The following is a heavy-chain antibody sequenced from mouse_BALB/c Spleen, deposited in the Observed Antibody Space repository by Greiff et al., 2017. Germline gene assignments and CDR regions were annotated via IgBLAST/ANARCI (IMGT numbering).Heavy chain of an antibody. J-gene: IGHJ4*01. CDR3: TRSRGYAMDY. CDR1: GYTFTSYY. CDR2: INPSNGGT. Sequence: VQLQQPGAELVKPGASVKLSCKASGYTFTSYYMYWVKQRPGQGLEWIGGINPSNGGTNFNEKFKSKATLTVDKSSSTAYMQLSSLTSEDSAVYYCTRSRGYAMDYWGQGTSVTVSS. V-gene: IGHV1S81*02.